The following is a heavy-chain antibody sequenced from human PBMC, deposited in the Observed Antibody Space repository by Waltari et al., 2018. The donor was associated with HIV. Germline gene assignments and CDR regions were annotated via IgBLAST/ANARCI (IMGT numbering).Heavy chain of an antibody. CDR3: AKVGLSGRWLLRRPFYFDY. Sequence: LLESGGNLVQPGGSLTLYCAASGFTFSSYAMTWVRQAPGKGLEWVSGIPGRGGDTLFADSGKGRFTISRDASTVYLSMNRLTSEDTAVYYCAKVGLSGRWLLRRPFYFDYWGQGILVTVSS. V-gene: IGHV3-23*01. CDR1: GFTFSSYA. D-gene: IGHD3-10*01. J-gene: IGHJ4*02. CDR2: IPGRGGDT.